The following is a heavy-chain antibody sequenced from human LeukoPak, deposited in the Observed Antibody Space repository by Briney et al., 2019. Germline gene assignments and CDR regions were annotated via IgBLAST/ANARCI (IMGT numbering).Heavy chain of an antibody. V-gene: IGHV4-4*07. D-gene: IGHD6-13*01. CDR2: IYTSGST. J-gene: IGHJ4*02. Sequence: SETLSLTCSVSGDSISPHHWWAWIRQPAGKGLEWIGRIYTSGSTNYNPSLKSRVTMSVDTSKNQLSLKLTSVTAADTAVYYCARGSSWYDYWGQGILVTVSS. CDR1: GDSISPHH. CDR3: ARGSSWYDY.